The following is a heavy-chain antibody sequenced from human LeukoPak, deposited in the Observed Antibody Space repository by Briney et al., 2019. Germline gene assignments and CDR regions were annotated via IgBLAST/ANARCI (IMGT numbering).Heavy chain of an antibody. CDR2: SIPILGIA. CDR3: ARDVWDMGSSGYAFDY. Sequence: GSSVKVFCKASGGTFSSYAISWVRQAPGQGLEWMGRSIPILGIANYAQKFQGRVTITADKSTSTAYMELSSLRSEDTAVYYCARDVWDMGSSGYAFDYWGQGTLVTVSS. V-gene: IGHV1-69*04. J-gene: IGHJ4*02. CDR1: GGTFSSYA. D-gene: IGHD3-22*01.